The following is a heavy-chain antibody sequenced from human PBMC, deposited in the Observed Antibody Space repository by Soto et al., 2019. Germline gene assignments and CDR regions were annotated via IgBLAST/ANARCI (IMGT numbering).Heavy chain of an antibody. CDR3: ARDRAPDGVIKVHYYYYGMDV. CDR1: GYTFTSYG. V-gene: IGHV1-18*01. CDR2: ISAYNGNT. Sequence: VQLVQSGAEVKKPGASVKVSCKASGYTFTSYGISWVRQAPGQGLEWMGWISAYNGNTNYAQKLQGRVTMTTDTSTSTAYMELRSLRSDDTAVYYCARDRAPDGVIKVHYYYYGMDVWGQGTTVTVSS. D-gene: IGHD3-16*02. J-gene: IGHJ6*02.